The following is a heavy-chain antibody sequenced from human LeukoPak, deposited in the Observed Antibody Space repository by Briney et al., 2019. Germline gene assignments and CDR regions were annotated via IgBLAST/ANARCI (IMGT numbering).Heavy chain of an antibody. D-gene: IGHD1-26*01. J-gene: IGHJ4*02. V-gene: IGHV4-4*02. CDR3: ARTPSGSYRYYFDY. Sequence: SETLSLTCAVSGGSISSSNWWSWVRQPPGKGLEWIGEIYHSGSTNYNPSLKSRVTISVDKSKNQFSLKLSSVTAADTAVYYCARTPSGSYRYYFDYWGQETLVTVSS. CDR2: IYHSGST. CDR1: GGSISSSNW.